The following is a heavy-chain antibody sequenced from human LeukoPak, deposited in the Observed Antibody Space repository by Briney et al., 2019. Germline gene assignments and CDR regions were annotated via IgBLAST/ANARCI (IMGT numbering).Heavy chain of an antibody. CDR2: IIPIFGTA. CDR3: ATDMAVAGQGDY. CDR1: GGTFSSYA. Sequence: SVKVSCKASGGTFSSYAISWVRQAPGQGLEWMGGIIPIFGTANYAQKFQGRVTITTDESTSTAYMELSSLRSEDTAVYYCATDMAVAGQGDYWGQGTLVTVSS. V-gene: IGHV1-69*05. J-gene: IGHJ4*02. D-gene: IGHD6-19*01.